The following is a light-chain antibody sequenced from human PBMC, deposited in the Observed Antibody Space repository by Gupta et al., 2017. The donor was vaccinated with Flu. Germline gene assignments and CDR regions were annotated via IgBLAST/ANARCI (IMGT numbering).Light chain of an antibody. CDR1: QGISSW. CDR3: QQANSFPPWT. V-gene: IGKV1-12*01. CDR2: AAS. J-gene: IGKJ1*01. Sequence: DIQMTQSPSSVSASVGDTVTITCRASQGISSWLAWYQQKPGKAPKLLIYAASTLQSGVPSRFSGSGYGKDFTLTISGRQAEDFAPYYCQQANSFPPWTFGQGTKVEIK.